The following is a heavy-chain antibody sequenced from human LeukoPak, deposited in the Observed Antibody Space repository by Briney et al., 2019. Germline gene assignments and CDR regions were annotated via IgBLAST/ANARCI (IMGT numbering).Heavy chain of an antibody. CDR3: AKVGLGGAYYDY. D-gene: IGHD1-26*01. Sequence: AGSLRLSCVASGFTFSTYWMTWVRQAPGQGLQWVANIKHDGSDKYYVDSVKGRFTISRDNARNSLYLQMNSLRAEDTAVYYCAKVGLGGAYYDYWGQGTLVTVSS. CDR1: GFTFSTYW. J-gene: IGHJ4*02. V-gene: IGHV3-7*05. CDR2: IKHDGSDK.